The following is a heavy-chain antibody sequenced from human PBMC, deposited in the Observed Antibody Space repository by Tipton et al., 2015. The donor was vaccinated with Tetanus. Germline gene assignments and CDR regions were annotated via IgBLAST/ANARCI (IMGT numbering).Heavy chain of an antibody. D-gene: IGHD2-15*01. J-gene: IGHJ4*02. Sequence: LRLSCTVSVSSVRSGENYWSWIRQTPGKGLEWIGYIYYTGSTFYNPSLKSRVTMSIDTSKNQFSLKMTSVTAADTAVYYCARNRRAGGRSSCYPSDFDYWGQGPLVPVSS. CDR3: ARNRRAGGRSSCYPSDFDY. CDR1: VSSVRSGENY. V-gene: IGHV4-30-4*01. CDR2: IYYTGST.